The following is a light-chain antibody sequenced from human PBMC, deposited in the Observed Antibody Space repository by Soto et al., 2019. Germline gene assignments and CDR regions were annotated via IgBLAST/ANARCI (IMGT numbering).Light chain of an antibody. CDR2: ATS. Sequence: DIQLTQSPSTLPAYVGDRVTITCRASQTASTSLNWYQQRPGKAPELLVYATSHLQRGVPSRFSGSGSGTDFTLAISSLQPEDFATYYCQQSYSLPPTFGQGTRVEI. J-gene: IGKJ1*01. V-gene: IGKV1-39*01. CDR1: QTASTS. CDR3: QQSYSLPPT.